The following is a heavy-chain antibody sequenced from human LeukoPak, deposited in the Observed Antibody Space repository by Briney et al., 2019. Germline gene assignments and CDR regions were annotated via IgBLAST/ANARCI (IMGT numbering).Heavy chain of an antibody. V-gene: IGHV3-23*01. D-gene: IGHD1-1*01. CDR3: AASGGKLAYYFDY. Sequence: QPVGSLRLSCAASGFTFSSYAMSWVRQAPGKGLGWVSAISGSGGSTYYADSVKGRFTISRDNSKNTLYLQMNSLRAEDTAVYYCAASGGKLAYYFDYWGQGTLVTVSS. J-gene: IGHJ4*02. CDR2: ISGSGGST. CDR1: GFTFSSYA.